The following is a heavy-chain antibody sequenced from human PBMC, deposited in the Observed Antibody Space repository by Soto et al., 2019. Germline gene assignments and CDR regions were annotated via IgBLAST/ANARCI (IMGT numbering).Heavy chain of an antibody. D-gene: IGHD3-3*01. J-gene: IGHJ4*02. Sequence: QVQLVESGGGVVKPGRSLRLSCAASGFTFSSYAMHWVSQAPGKGLEWVAVISYDGSNKYYADSVRCRFTISRYNAKNTLYLEVKSLRPEDTAVYYCARPKGTERFLEWLAFDDWSLGTLVAVSS. CDR3: ARPKGTERFLEWLAFDD. V-gene: IGHV3-30-3*01. CDR2: ISYDGSNK. CDR1: GFTFSSYA.